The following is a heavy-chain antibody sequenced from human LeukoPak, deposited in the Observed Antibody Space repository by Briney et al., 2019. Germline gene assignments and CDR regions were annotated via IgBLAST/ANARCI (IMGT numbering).Heavy chain of an antibody. CDR2: IDRDGSRI. D-gene: IGHD5-24*01. V-gene: IGHV3-74*01. Sequence: GGSLRLSCAASGFTFSDFWMSWVRQAPGKGLEWVSRIDRDGSRINYADSVKGRFTISRDNGKNSLYLQMNSLRAEDTAIYYCTRVGYIDEGIDYWGQGTLVTVSS. CDR3: TRVGYIDEGIDY. J-gene: IGHJ4*02. CDR1: GFTFSDFW.